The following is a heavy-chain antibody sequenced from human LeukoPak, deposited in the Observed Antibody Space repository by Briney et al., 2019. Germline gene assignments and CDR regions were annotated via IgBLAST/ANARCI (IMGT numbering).Heavy chain of an antibody. CDR3: ARGMYYYDSSGYYPPSYYFDY. V-gene: IGHV4-61*02. Sequence: SQTLSLTCTVSGGSISSGSYYWSWIRQPAGKGLEWIGRIYTSGSTNYNPSLKSRVTISVDTSKNQFSLKLSSVTAADTAVYYSARGMYYYDSSGYYPPSYYFDYWGQGTLVTVSS. J-gene: IGHJ4*02. D-gene: IGHD3-22*01. CDR1: GGSISSGSYY. CDR2: IYTSGST.